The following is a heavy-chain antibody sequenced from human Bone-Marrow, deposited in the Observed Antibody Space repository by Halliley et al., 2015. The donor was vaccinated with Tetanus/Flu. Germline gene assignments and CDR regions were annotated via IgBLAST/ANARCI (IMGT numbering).Heavy chain of an antibody. CDR3: TGASAEGWFDP. CDR1: GFTFSTAW. V-gene: IGHV3-15*01. J-gene: IGHJ5*02. D-gene: IGHD6-13*01. Sequence: SLRLSCAASGFTFSTAWMSWVRQAPGKGLEWVGRVKSKTNGETTDYAAPVKDRFTISRDDSKNTLYLQMNSLRAEDTALYYCTGASAEGWFDPWGQGTLVTVSS. CDR2: VKSKTNGETT.